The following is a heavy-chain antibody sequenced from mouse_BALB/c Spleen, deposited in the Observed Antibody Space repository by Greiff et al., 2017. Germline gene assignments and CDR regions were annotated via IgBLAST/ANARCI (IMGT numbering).Heavy chain of an antibody. CDR3: ARSPFYDGYYQFAY. Sequence: VQLQESGPGLVAPSQSLSITCTVSGFSLTGYGVNWVRQPPGKGLEWLGMIWGDGSTDYNSALKSRLSISKDNSKSQVFLKMNSLQTDDTARYYCARSPFYDGYYQFAYWGQGTLVTVSA. D-gene: IGHD2-3*01. CDR2: IWGDGST. CDR1: GFSLTGYG. V-gene: IGHV2-6-7*01. J-gene: IGHJ3*01.